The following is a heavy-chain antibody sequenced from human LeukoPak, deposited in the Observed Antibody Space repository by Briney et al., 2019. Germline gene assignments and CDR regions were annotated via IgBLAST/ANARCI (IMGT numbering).Heavy chain of an antibody. J-gene: IGHJ4*02. D-gene: IGHD7-27*01. V-gene: IGHV1-69*06. CDR3: ASRKLGNDY. Sequence: SVKVSCKASGGTFSSYSISWVRQAPGQGLEWMGGIIPIFDTPNYAQKFQGRVTITADKSTSTAYMELSSLRSEDTAVYYCASRKLGNDYWGQGTLVTVSS. CDR2: IIPIFDTP. CDR1: GGTFSSYS.